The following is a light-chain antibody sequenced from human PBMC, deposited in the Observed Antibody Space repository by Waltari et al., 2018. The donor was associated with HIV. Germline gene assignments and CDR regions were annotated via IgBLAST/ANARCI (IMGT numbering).Light chain of an antibody. CDR2: YRSDSDK. J-gene: IGLJ3*02. CDR1: SGINVGTYR. Sequence: QAVLTQPASLSASPGASASLTCTLRSGINVGTYRIYWYQQKPGSPPRYLLRYRSDSDKEQGSGGPSRCAGSKDASANAGILLISGLQSEDEADYYCMIWHSSAWVFGGGTKLTVL. V-gene: IGLV5-45*01. CDR3: MIWHSSAWV.